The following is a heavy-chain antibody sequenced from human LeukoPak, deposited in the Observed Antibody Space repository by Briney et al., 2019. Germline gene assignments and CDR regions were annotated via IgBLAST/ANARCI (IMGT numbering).Heavy chain of an antibody. CDR3: ARAGPLLWFGESLSGAFDI. D-gene: IGHD3-10*01. V-gene: IGHV4-31*02. CDR1: GFTVSSNY. Sequence: LRLSCAASGFTVSSNYMSWVRQHPGKGLEWIGYIYYSGSTYYNPSLKSRVTISVDTSKNQFSLKLSSVTAADTAVYYCARAGPLLWFGESLSGAFDIWGQGTMVTVSS. J-gene: IGHJ3*02. CDR2: IYYSGST.